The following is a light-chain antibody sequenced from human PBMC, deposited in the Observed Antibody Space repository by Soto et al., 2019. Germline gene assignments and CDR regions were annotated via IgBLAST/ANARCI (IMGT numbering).Light chain of an antibody. Sequence: QSALTQPPSASGSPGQSVTISCTGTSSDVGGYNYVSWYQLYPGKAPKLMIYEVSKRPSGVPDRFSGSKSGNTASLTVSGLQAEDEADYYCSSYAGSNFYVFGTGTKVTVL. CDR1: SSDVGGYNY. CDR2: EVS. CDR3: SSYAGSNFYV. V-gene: IGLV2-8*01. J-gene: IGLJ1*01.